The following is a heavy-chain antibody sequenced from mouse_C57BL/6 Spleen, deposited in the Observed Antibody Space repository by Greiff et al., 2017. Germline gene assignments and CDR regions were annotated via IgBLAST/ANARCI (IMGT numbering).Heavy chain of an antibody. CDR3: AREDSSGPWFAY. D-gene: IGHD3-2*02. J-gene: IGHJ3*01. V-gene: IGHV5-4*01. Sequence: EVKLVESGGGLVKPGGSLKLSCAASGFTFSSYAMSWVRQTPEKRLEWVATISDGGSYTYYPDNVKGRFTISRDNAKNNLYLQMSHLKSEDTAMYYCAREDSSGPWFAYWGQGTLVTVSA. CDR1: GFTFSSYA. CDR2: ISDGGSYT.